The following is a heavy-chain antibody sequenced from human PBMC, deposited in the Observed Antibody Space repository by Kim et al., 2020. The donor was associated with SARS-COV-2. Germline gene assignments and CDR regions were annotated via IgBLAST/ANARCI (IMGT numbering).Heavy chain of an antibody. CDR1: GFTFSSYA. CDR3: AREFVYPAAIITYYYGMDV. D-gene: IGHD2-2*01. V-gene: IGHV3-30-3*01. Sequence: GGSLRLSCAASGFTFSSYAMHWVRQAPGKGLEWVAVISYDGSNKYYADSVKGRFTISRDNSKNTLYLQMNSLRAEDTAVYYCAREFVYPAAIITYYYGMDVWGQGTTVTVSS. CDR2: ISYDGSNK. J-gene: IGHJ6*02.